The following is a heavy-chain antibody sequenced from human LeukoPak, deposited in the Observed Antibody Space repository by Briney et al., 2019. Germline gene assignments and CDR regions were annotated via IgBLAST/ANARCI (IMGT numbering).Heavy chain of an antibody. V-gene: IGHV3-21*01. CDR2: ISSSSSYI. D-gene: IGHD5-18*01. CDR3: ARHVDTAMMWEGYYFDY. J-gene: IGHJ4*02. Sequence: GGSLRLSCAASGFTFSSYWMSWVRQAPGKGLEWVSSISSSSSYIYYADSVKGRFTISRDNAKNSLYLQMNSLRAEDTAVYYCARHVDTAMMWEGYYFDYWGQGTLVTVSS. CDR1: GFTFSSYW.